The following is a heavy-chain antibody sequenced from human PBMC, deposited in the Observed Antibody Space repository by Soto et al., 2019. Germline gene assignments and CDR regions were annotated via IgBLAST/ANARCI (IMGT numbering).Heavy chain of an antibody. CDR1: GFTFSSYG. J-gene: IGHJ6*02. V-gene: IGHV3-13*04. D-gene: IGHD3-16*01. CDR3: AGSLGPRYYYYGMDV. Sequence: LRLSCAASGFTFSSYGMHWVRQAPGKGLEWVSAIGTAGDAYYPGSVKGRFTISRENAKNSLYLQMNSLRAGDTAVYYCAGSLGPRYYYYGMDVWGQGTTVTVSS. CDR2: IGTAGDA.